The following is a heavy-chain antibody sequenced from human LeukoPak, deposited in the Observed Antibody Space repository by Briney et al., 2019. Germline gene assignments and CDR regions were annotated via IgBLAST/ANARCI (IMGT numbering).Heavy chain of an antibody. J-gene: IGHJ4*02. V-gene: IGHV4-59*01. CDR2: IYYSGST. D-gene: IGHD6-19*01. CDR3: ARVGYSSEADY. Sequence: PSETLSLTCTVSGGSISSYYWSWIRQPPGKGLEWIGYIYYSGSTNYNPSLKSRVTISLDMSKNQFSLKLSSVTAADTAVYYCARVGYSSEADYWGQGTLVTVSS. CDR1: GGSISSYY.